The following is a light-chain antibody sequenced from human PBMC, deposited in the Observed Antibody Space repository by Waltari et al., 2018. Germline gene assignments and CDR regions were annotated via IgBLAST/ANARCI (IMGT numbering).Light chain of an antibody. J-gene: IGLJ2*01. CDR1: SSDSGGYEY. CDR3: SSFTSSTTGI. V-gene: IGLV2-14*03. CDR2: DVN. Sequence: SALTQPDSVSGSPGQSITISCSGISSDSGGYEYVSWYQQPPGKDPKVIIYDVNTRPSAVSNRFSGSNSRSSASLPISGRQAEVEADYYCSSFTSSTTGIFGGGTKVTVL.